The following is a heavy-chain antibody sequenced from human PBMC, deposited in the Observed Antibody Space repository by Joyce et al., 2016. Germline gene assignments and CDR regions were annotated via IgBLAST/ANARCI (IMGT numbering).Heavy chain of an antibody. D-gene: IGHD6-13*01. CDR3: ARAYSSSWDFDY. V-gene: IGHV3-53*01. CDR2: IYSGGNT. CDR1: GFTVSHNY. Sequence: EVQLVESGGGLIKPGGSLRLSCAASGFTVSHNYRSWVRQAPAKGLEWVSIIYSGGNTDYADSVKGRFTSSRDNSKNTLYLQMNSLRAEDTAVYYCARAYSSSWDFDYWGQGTLVTVSS. J-gene: IGHJ4*02.